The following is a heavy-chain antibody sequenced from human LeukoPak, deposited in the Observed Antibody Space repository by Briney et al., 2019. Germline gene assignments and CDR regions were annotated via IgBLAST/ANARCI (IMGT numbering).Heavy chain of an antibody. CDR3: ARDPLGYYYDSSGYPKADY. V-gene: IGHV4-30-4*01. CDR2: IYYSGST. J-gene: IGHJ4*02. CDR1: GGSISSGDYY. D-gene: IGHD3-22*01. Sequence: SQTLSLTCTVSGGSISSGDYYWSWIRQPPGKGLEWIGYIYYSGSTYYNPPLKSRVTISVDTSKNQFSLKLSSVTAADTAVYYCARDPLGYYYDSSGYPKADYWGQGTLVTVSS.